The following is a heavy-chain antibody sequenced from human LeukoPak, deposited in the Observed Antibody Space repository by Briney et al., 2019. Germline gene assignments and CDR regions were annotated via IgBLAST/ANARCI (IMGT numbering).Heavy chain of an antibody. D-gene: IGHD5-24*01. Sequence: GGSLRLSCAASGFTFSSYEMNWVRQAPGQGLEWVSHISGSGSNIYYADSVKGRFTISRDNAKNSVYLQMTSLRAEDTGLYYCARDLGGYNFGNLGYWGQGTLVTVSS. CDR3: ARDLGGYNFGNLGY. V-gene: IGHV3-48*03. J-gene: IGHJ4*02. CDR2: ISGSGSNI. CDR1: GFTFSSYE.